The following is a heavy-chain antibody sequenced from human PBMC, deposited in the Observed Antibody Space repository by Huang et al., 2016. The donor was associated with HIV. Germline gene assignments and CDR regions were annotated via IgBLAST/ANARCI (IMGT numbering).Heavy chain of an antibody. CDR1: GGSFSTYF. J-gene: IGHJ6*02. D-gene: IGHD3-9*01. V-gene: IGHV4-34*01. CDR2: ITHSGST. CDR3: ARGAVRYFDRGGTRYYGMDV. Sequence: QVQLQQWGAGLLKPSETLSLTCAVYGGSFSTYFWSWIRQPPGQGLEWIGEITHSGSTNYSPSLKSRGTISVDTSKNQFSLNLTSVTAADTAVYYCARGAVRYFDRGGTRYYGMDVWGQGTTVTVSS.